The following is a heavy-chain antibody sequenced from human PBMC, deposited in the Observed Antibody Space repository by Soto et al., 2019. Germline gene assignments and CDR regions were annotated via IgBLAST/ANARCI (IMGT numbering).Heavy chain of an antibody. V-gene: IGHV4-30-2*01. D-gene: IGHD2-15*01. CDR1: GGSISSGGYS. J-gene: IGHJ4*02. Sequence: QLQLQESGSGLVKPSQTLSLTCAVSGGSISSGGYSWSWIRQPPGKGLEWIGYIYHSGSTYYTPAHTSRVTISVDRSKNQCSLKLSSVTAADTAMYYCATGEVVALGYWGQGTLVTVSS. CDR3: ATGEVVALGY. CDR2: IYHSGST.